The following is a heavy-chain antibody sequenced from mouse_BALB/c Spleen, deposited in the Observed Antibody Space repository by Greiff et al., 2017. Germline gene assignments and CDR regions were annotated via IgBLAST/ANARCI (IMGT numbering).Heavy chain of an antibody. J-gene: IGHJ2*01. V-gene: IGHV5-17*02. CDR1: GFTFSSFG. CDR3: ARSHRYDGLDY. D-gene: IGHD2-14*01. Sequence: DVKLVESGGGLVQPGGSRKLSCAASGFTFSSFGMHWVRQAPEKGLEWVAYISSGSSTIYYIDTVKGRFTISRDNPKNTLFLQMTSLRSEDTAMYYCARSHRYDGLDYWGQGTTLTVSS. CDR2: ISSGSSTI.